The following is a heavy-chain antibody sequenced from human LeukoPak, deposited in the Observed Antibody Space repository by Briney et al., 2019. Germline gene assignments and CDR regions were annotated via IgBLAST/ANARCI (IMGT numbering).Heavy chain of an antibody. CDR3: ARGCARYYYYYYYMDV. Sequence: ASVKVSCKASGCTFTGYYMHWVRQAPGQGLEWMGWINPNSGGTNYAQKFQGRVTMTRDTSISTAYMELSRLRSDDTAVYYCARGCARYYYYYYYMDVWGKGTTVTVSS. D-gene: IGHD2-8*01. J-gene: IGHJ6*03. V-gene: IGHV1-2*02. CDR1: GCTFTGYY. CDR2: INPNSGGT.